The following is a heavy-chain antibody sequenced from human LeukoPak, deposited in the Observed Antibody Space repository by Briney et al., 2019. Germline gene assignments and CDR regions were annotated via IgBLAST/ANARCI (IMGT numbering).Heavy chain of an antibody. CDR1: GFTFSSHA. CDR2: VSSSGTKI. CDR3: TRELLSLQQGLDY. J-gene: IGHJ4*02. D-gene: IGHD2/OR15-2a*01. V-gene: IGHV3-21*01. Sequence: GGSLRLSCAASGFTFSSHAMNWVRQAPGKGLEWVSSVSSSGTKIFYADSMRGRFTVSRDNAGNSLSLQMDSLRVEDTAVYYCTRELLSLQQGLDYWGQGTLVTVSS.